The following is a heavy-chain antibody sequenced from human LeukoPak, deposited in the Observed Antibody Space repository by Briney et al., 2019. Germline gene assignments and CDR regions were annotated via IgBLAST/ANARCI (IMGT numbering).Heavy chain of an antibody. V-gene: IGHV3-23*01. D-gene: IGHD2-21*02. CDR3: AKDKHIVVVTAID. Sequence: GGSLRLSCAASGFTFSSYAMSWVRQAPGKGLEWVSAISGSGGSAYYADSVKGRFTISRDNPKNTLYLQMNSLRAEDTAVYYCAKDKHIVVVTAIDWGQGTLVTVSS. CDR1: GFTFSSYA. CDR2: ISGSGGSA. J-gene: IGHJ4*02.